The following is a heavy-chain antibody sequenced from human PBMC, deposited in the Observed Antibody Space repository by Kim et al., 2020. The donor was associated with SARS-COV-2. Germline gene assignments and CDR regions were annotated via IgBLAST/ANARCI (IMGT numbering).Heavy chain of an antibody. J-gene: IGHJ4*02. Sequence: GESLKISCKGSGYIFTSYWIGWVRQMPGKGLEWMGIIYPGDSDTRSRPSFQGQATISADKSISTAYLQWSSLKASDTAMYYCARLRDYYDSSGSYCFDYWGQGTRVTASP. CDR3: ARLRDYYDSSGSYCFDY. D-gene: IGHD3-22*01. CDR1: GYIFTSYW. CDR2: IYPGDSDT. V-gene: IGHV5-51*01.